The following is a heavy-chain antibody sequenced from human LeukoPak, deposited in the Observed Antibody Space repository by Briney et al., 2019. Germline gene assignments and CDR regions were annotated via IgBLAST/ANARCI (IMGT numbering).Heavy chain of an antibody. Sequence: SETLSLTCTVSGGSISSYYWSWIRQPPGKGLEWIGYIYTSGSTNYNPSLKSRVTISVDTSMNQFSLKLSSVTAADTAVYYCARLLTGTTDYWGQGTLVTVSS. CDR1: GGSISSYY. CDR2: IYTSGST. J-gene: IGHJ4*02. V-gene: IGHV4-4*09. CDR3: ARLLTGTTDY. D-gene: IGHD1-7*01.